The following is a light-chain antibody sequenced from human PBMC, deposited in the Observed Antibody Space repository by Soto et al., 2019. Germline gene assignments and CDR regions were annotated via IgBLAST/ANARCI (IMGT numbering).Light chain of an antibody. J-gene: IGKJ2*01. CDR2: GAA. CDR3: QQYSTSLT. Sequence: EIVLTQSPGTLSLSPGERATLSCRASQSVTSNYLAWYQHKPGQAPRCLIYGAAIRSTGIPARFSGSGSGTDFTLTISRLEPDDFAVYYCQQYSTSLTFGQGTKLEIK. V-gene: IGKV3-20*01. CDR1: QSVTSNY.